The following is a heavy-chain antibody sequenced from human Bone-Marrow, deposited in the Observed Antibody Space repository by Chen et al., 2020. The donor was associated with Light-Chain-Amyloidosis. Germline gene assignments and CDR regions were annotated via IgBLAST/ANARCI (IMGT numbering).Heavy chain of an antibody. Sequence: GKKPGESLKISCKGSGYTFPNYWIGWVRQMPGKGLEWMGVIYPDDSDARYSPSFEGQVTISADKSITTAYLQWRSLKASDTAMYYRARRRDGYNFDYWGQGTLVTVSS. CDR3: ARRRDGYNFDY. CDR2: IYPDDSDA. J-gene: IGHJ4*02. CDR1: GYTFPNYW. V-gene: IGHV5-51*01. D-gene: IGHD5-12*01.